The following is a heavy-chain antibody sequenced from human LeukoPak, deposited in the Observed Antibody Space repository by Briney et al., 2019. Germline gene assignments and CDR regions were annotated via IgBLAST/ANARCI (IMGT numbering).Heavy chain of an antibody. CDR3: ARGGYYDFDAFDI. CDR1: GGSISSGSYY. Sequence: SQTLSLTCTVSGGSISSGSYYWSWIRQPAGKGLEWIGRIYTSGSTNYNPSLKSRVTISVDTSKNQFSLKLSSVTAADTAVYYCARGGYYDFDAFDIWGQGTMVTVSS. V-gene: IGHV4-61*02. J-gene: IGHJ3*02. D-gene: IGHD3-3*01. CDR2: IYTSGST.